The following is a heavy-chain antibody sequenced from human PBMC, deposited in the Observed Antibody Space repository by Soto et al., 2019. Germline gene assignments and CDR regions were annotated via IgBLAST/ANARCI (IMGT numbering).Heavy chain of an antibody. Sequence: QITLKESGPTLVKPTHTLTLTCTFSGFSLTTRGVCVGCLRQPPGKALECLALIYWDDDKRYSPSLQSRLSITKDTSKNQVVLTMTNVDPVDTATYYCAHIPNYYQYDWFDPWGQGTLVSVSS. V-gene: IGHV2-5*02. J-gene: IGHJ5*02. D-gene: IGHD3-16*01. CDR2: IYWDDDK. CDR3: AHIPNYYQYDWFDP. CDR1: GFSLTTRGVC.